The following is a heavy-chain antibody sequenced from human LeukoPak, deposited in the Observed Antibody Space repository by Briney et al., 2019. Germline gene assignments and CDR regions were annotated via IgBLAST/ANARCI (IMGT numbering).Heavy chain of an antibody. CDR2: IYSGGST. CDR1: GFTVSSNY. V-gene: IGHV3-66*01. J-gene: IGHJ4*02. D-gene: IGHD6-6*01. CDR3: ASLAGGSSGGYFDY. Sequence: PGGSLRLSCAASGFTVSSNYMSWVRQAPGKGLEWVSVIYSGGSTYYADSVKGRFTISRDNSKNTLYLQMNSLRAEDTAVYYCASLAGGSSGGYFDYWGQGTLVTVSS.